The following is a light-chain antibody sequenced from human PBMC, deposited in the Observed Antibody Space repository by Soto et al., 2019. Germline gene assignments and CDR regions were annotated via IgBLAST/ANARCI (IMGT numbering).Light chain of an antibody. CDR2: GAS. CDR3: QQYNNWPYT. V-gene: IGKV3-15*01. J-gene: IGKJ2*01. Sequence: EIVMTQSPATLSVSPGERATLSCRASQSVRSNLAWYQQKPGQAPRLLIYGASTRATGIPARCSGSRSGTEFTLTISSLQSEDFAVYYCQQYNNWPYTFGQGTKLEIK. CDR1: QSVRSN.